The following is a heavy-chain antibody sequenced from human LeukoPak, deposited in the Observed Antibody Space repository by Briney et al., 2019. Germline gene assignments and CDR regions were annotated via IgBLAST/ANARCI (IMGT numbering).Heavy chain of an antibody. D-gene: IGHD4/OR15-4a*01. CDR1: GFIVSDSY. Sequence: GGSLRLSCGGFGFIVSDSYMSWVRQARGKGREWVSMIFADGGIYYTDSVKGPFTISRDNSKNTLFLQMSRLRAEDTAMYYCARDVLIGPSFDFGDYIPYQQWGQGTLVTVSS. CDR2: IFADGGI. CDR3: ARDVLIGPSFDFGDYIPYQQ. V-gene: IGHV3-66*02. J-gene: IGHJ1*01.